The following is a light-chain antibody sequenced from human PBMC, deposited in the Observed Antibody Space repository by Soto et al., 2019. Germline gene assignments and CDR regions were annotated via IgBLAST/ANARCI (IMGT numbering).Light chain of an antibody. Sequence: DIQMTQSPSSLSASVGDSVTITCRASQDIINYLTWYQQKPGKVPKLLIYAASTLQSGVPSRFSGSGSGTDFTLPISSLQPEDVATYYCQNYNSAPFTFGPGTKGDI. CDR3: QNYNSAPFT. CDR2: AAS. J-gene: IGKJ3*01. CDR1: QDIINY. V-gene: IGKV1-27*01.